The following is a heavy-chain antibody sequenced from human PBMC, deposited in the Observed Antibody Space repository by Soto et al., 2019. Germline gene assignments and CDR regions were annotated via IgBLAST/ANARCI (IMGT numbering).Heavy chain of an antibody. Sequence: PSETPSLPCAVYGGFFMGYYWGWVRPPPRKGTEGIGEINHCGSTNYNPSLKSRVTISVDTSKNQFSLKLSYVTAADTAVYCCPRGQGLRLYSYYGMDGWGHGTTVTVSS. J-gene: IGHJ6*02. CDR2: INHCGST. CDR1: GGFFMGYY. D-gene: IGHD4-17*01. CDR3: PRGQGLRLYSYYGMDG. V-gene: IGHV4-34*01.